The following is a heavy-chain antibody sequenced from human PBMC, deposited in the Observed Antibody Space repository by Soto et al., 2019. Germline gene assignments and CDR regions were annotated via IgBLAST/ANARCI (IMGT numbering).Heavy chain of an antibody. Sequence: QVQLVESGGGVVQPGRSLRLSCAASGFTFSSYGMHWVRQAPGKGLEWVAVIWYDGSNKYYADSVKGRFTISRDNSKNTLYLQMNSLRAEDTAVYYCARDLRYYDILTGLIDYWGQGTLVTVSS. CDR2: IWYDGSNK. CDR3: ARDLRYYDILTGLIDY. CDR1: GFTFSSYG. V-gene: IGHV3-33*01. J-gene: IGHJ4*02. D-gene: IGHD3-9*01.